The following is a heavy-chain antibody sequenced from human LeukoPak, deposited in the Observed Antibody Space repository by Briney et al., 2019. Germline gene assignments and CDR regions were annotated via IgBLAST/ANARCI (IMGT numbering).Heavy chain of an antibody. D-gene: IGHD2-2*01. CDR3: ARLSTDNVVLPGAMAYYFDF. CDR1: AGAITSQY. Sequence: PSETLSLTCTVSAGAITSQYWSWIRQSPGKGLELIGYINYSGSTSYNPSLKSRVAISVDTSKNQFSLKLSSVTAADTAMYFCARLSTDNVVLPGAMAYYFDFWGQGTLVTVSS. CDR2: INYSGST. V-gene: IGHV4-59*08. J-gene: IGHJ4*02.